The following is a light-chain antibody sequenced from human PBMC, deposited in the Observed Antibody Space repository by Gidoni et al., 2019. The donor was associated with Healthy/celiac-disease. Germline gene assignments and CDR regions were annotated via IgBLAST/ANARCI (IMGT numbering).Light chain of an antibody. V-gene: IGKV3-15*01. J-gene: IGKJ1*01. CDR1: QSVSSN. Sequence: EIVMTPSPATLPVSPGESTPLPCRASQSVSSNLAWYQQKPRQAPRLLIYGAATRATGIPARFSGSGSGTEFTLTISSLQYEDFAVYYCQQYNNWHPWTFGQGTKAEIK. CDR2: GAA. CDR3: QQYNNWHPWT.